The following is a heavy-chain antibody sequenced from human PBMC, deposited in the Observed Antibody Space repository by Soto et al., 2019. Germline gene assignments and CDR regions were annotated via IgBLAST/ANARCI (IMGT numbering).Heavy chain of an antibody. Sequence: GGSLRLSCAASGFTFSSYAMSWVRQAPGKGLEWVSAISGSGGSTYYADSVKGRFTISRDNSKNTLYLQMNSLRAEDTAVYYLANDRIIAVADTEGPFDYWGQGTLVIVSS. D-gene: IGHD6-19*01. CDR3: ANDRIIAVADTEGPFDY. CDR1: GFTFSSYA. CDR2: ISGSGGST. J-gene: IGHJ4*02. V-gene: IGHV3-23*01.